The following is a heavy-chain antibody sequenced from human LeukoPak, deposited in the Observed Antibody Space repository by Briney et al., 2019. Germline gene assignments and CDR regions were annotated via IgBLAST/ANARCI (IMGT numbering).Heavy chain of an antibody. D-gene: IGHD1-20*01. Sequence: GGSLRLSCAASGFAVSSNYMSWVRQAPGKGLEWVSVIYSGGSTYYADSVKGRFTISRDNSKNTLYLQMNSLRAEDTAVYYCARDRRGITGTTALDYWGQGTLVTVSS. V-gene: IGHV3-66*02. CDR3: ARDRRGITGTTALDY. CDR1: GFAVSSNY. J-gene: IGHJ4*02. CDR2: IYSGGST.